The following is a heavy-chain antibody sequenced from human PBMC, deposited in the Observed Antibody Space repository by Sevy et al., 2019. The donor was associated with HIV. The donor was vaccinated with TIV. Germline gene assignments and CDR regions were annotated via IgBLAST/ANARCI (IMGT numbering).Heavy chain of an antibody. V-gene: IGHV3-74*03. CDR2: INSDGTTP. Sequence: GGSLRLSCAASGFTFSSYWMHWVRQAPGKGLVWVSRINSDGTTPTYADSVKGRFTISRDNAKNTLYLHMNSLRAEDTAVYYCAGYCTNGVCYRLGNWFDPWGQGTLVTVSS. D-gene: IGHD2-8*01. J-gene: IGHJ5*02. CDR1: GFTFSSYW. CDR3: AGYCTNGVCYRLGNWFDP.